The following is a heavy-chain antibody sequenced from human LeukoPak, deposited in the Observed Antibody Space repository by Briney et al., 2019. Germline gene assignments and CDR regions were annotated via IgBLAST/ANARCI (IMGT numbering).Heavy chain of an antibody. CDR3: ARYSNYGDYYYYYMDV. Sequence: SETLSLTCTVSGGSISSYYWSWIRQPPGKGLEWIGYIYYSGSTNYNPSLKSRVTISVDTYKNQFSLKLSSVTAADTAVYYCARYSNYGDYYYYYMDVWGKGTTVTVSS. J-gene: IGHJ6*03. CDR1: GGSISSYY. D-gene: IGHD4-11*01. V-gene: IGHV4-59*01. CDR2: IYYSGST.